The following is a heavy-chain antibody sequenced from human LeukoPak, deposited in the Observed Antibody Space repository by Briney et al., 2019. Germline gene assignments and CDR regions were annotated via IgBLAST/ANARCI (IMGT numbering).Heavy chain of an antibody. CDR3: ASDSSGYYAHFDY. J-gene: IGHJ4*02. Sequence: RASVKVSCKASGYTFTGYYMHWVRQAPGQGLEWMGWINPNSGGTNYAQKLQGRVTMTRDTSISTAYMELSRLRSDDTAVYYCASDSSGYYAHFDYWGQGTLVTVSS. D-gene: IGHD3-22*01. CDR1: GYTFTGYY. CDR2: INPNSGGT. V-gene: IGHV1-2*02.